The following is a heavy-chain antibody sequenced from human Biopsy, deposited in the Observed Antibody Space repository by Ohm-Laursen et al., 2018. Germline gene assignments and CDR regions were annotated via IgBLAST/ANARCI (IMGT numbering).Heavy chain of an antibody. CDR1: GYTFTGYH. CDR2: INAKTGDT. V-gene: IGHV1-2*02. J-gene: IGHJ5*02. D-gene: IGHD3-22*01. CDR3: TRGGYYYDSLAYYYWFDP. Sequence: SVKVSCKVSGYTFTGYHVHWVRQAPGQGLEWMGWINAKTGDTNYAQKFQGRVTMTRDTSISMAYVDLSSLRSDDTAVYYCTRGGYYYDSLAYYYWFDPWGQGTLVTVSS.